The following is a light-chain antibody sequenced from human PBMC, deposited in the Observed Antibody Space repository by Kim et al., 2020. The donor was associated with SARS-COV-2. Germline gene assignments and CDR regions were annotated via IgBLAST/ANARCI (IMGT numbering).Light chain of an antibody. V-gene: IGKV3-20*01. CDR1: QTVSGTY. Sequence: ETVMTQSPDTLSLSPGERATLSCRASQTVSGTYIAWYQHKPGQAPTLLIYGASNRAPGVPDRFSGSGSGTDFSLTISGLEPGDFAVYYCQQYGNSPAWTFGQGTKVDIK. CDR2: GAS. CDR3: QQYGNSPAWT. J-gene: IGKJ1*01.